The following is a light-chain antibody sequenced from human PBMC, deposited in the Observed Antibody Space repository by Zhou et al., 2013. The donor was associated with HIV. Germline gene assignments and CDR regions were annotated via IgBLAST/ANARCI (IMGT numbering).Light chain of an antibody. CDR3: QQYGSSPRT. CDR1: QSVSTS. J-gene: IGKJ1*01. Sequence: EIVMTQSPVTLSLSPGERVTLSCRASQSVSTSLAWYQQKPGQAPRLLISGASSRATGIPDRFSGSGSGTDFTLTISRLEPEDFAVYYCQQYGSSPRTFGQGTKVEIK. CDR2: GAS. V-gene: IGKV3-20*01.